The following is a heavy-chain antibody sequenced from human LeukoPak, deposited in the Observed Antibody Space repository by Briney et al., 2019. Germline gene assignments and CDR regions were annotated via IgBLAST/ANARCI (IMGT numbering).Heavy chain of an antibody. V-gene: IGHV3-15*01. CDR3: AKVPASTGS. CDR1: GLTFTKAW. CDR2: IKSNTDGGTT. Sequence: GGSLRLSCAASGLTFTKAWMTWVRQAPGEGLEWVGRIKSNTDGGTTDYAAPVKGRFTISRDDSKNTLYLQMNSLRAEDTAVYCCAKVPASTGSWGQGTMVTVSS. J-gene: IGHJ3*01. D-gene: IGHD1-1*01.